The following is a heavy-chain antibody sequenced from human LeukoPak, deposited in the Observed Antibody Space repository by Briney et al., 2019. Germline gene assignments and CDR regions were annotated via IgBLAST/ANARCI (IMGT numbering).Heavy chain of an antibody. J-gene: IGHJ4*02. V-gene: IGHV1-18*04. CDR3: ARAGQGYYYDTSAYYFDY. CDR2: ISAYNGNP. D-gene: IGHD3-22*01. CDR1: GYTFTGYY. Sequence: GASVKVSCKASGYTFTGYYMHWVREAPGQGLEWMGWISAYNGNPVYAPRLQGRATLTTDTSTSTAYMELRSLRSDDTAVYYCARAGQGYYYDTSAYYFDYWGQGTLVTVSS.